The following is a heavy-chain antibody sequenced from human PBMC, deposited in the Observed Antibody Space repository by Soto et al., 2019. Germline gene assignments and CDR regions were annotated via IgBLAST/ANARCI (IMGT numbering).Heavy chain of an antibody. CDR1: GGSISSSSYY. CDR2: IYYSGST. CDR3: ARGGYYYDSSGYYVPDAFDI. D-gene: IGHD3-22*01. Sequence: SETLSLTCTVSGGSISSSSYYWGWIRQPPGKGLEWIGGIYYSGSTYYNPSLKSRVTISVDTSKNQFSLKLSSVTAADTAVYYCARGGYYYDSSGYYVPDAFDIWGQGTMVTVSS. J-gene: IGHJ3*02. V-gene: IGHV4-39*01.